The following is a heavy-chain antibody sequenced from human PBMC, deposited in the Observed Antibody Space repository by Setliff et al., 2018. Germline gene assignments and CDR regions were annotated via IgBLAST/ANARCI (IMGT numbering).Heavy chain of an antibody. CDR1: GVALKTAR. CDR3: ARGGTYRYFDY. CDR2: VYYSGLT. Sequence: PSETLSLTCSVSGVALKTARVSWIRQPPGKGLEFIGYVYYSGLTNYDPSLKSRVTMSVDSSKNQFSLKLSSVTAADTAVYYCARGGTYRYFDYWGQGALVTVSS. J-gene: IGHJ4*02. V-gene: IGHV4-59*01.